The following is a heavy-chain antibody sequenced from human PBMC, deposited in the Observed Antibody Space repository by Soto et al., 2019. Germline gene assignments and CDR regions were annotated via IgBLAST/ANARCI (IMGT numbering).Heavy chain of an antibody. Sequence: QVQLVQSAAEVKKPGSSVKVSCKASGGTFSSYVISWVRQAPGQGLEWMGGIIPIFGTTTYGEKFQGRVTITADESTSTTYMELSSLKSEDTAVYYGAGDPRQDCSGETCYYSWGQGTLVTVSS. CDR2: IIPIFGTT. CDR1: GGTFSSYV. D-gene: IGHD2-15*01. CDR3: AGDPRQDCSGETCYYS. J-gene: IGHJ4*02. V-gene: IGHV1-69*01.